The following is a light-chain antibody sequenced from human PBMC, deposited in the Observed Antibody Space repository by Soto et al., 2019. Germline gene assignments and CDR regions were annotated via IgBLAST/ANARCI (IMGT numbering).Light chain of an antibody. V-gene: IGLV2-14*01. CDR1: SSDVGTYNY. J-gene: IGLJ3*02. Sequence: QSALTQPASVSGSPGQSITISCTGTSSDVGTYNYVSWYQHRPGKAPKLMIYDVSYRPSGVSNRFSGSKSANTAPLTISGLQAEDEADYYCSSYTTSNTQVFGGGTQLTVL. CDR3: SSYTTSNTQV. CDR2: DVS.